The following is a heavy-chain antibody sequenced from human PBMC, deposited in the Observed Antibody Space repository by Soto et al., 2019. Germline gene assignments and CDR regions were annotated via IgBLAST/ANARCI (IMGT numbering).Heavy chain of an antibody. CDR1: GYTFTSYG. V-gene: IGHV1-18*01. Sequence: QVQLVQSGAEVKKPGASVKVSCKASGYTFTSYGISWVRQAPGQGLEWMGWISAYNGNTNYAQKLQGRVTMTTDTPPSTAYVELRSLISDDTAVYYCARGAYYYDSSGSIDYWGQGTLVTVSS. D-gene: IGHD3-22*01. CDR3: ARGAYYYDSSGSIDY. J-gene: IGHJ4*02. CDR2: ISAYNGNT.